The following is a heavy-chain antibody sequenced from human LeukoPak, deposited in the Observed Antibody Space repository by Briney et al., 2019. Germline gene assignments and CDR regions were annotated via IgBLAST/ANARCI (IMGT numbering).Heavy chain of an antibody. D-gene: IGHD4-23*01. J-gene: IGHJ4*02. CDR2: ISDSGGRT. Sequence: PGGSLRLSCAASGFTFSSYSMNWVRQAPGKGLEWVSAISDSGGRTYYADSVKGRFTISRDNSKNTLYLQMNSLRAEDTAVYYCAKVRWIGDLPFDYWGQGTLVTVSS. CDR3: AKVRWIGDLPFDY. V-gene: IGHV3-23*01. CDR1: GFTFSSYS.